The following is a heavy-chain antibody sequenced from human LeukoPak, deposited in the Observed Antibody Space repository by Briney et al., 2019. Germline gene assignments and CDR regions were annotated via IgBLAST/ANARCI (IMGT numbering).Heavy chain of an antibody. CDR2: ISAYNGNT. CDR3: ARGLGGTENYYYDSSGYYFEDY. D-gene: IGHD3-22*01. J-gene: IGHJ4*02. Sequence: ASVKVSCKASGYTFTSYGISWVLQAPGQGLEWMGWISAYNGNTNYAQKLQGRVTMTTDTSTSTAYMELRSLRSDDTAVYYCARGLGGTENYYYDSSGYYFEDYWGQGTLVTVSS. V-gene: IGHV1-18*01. CDR1: GYTFTSYG.